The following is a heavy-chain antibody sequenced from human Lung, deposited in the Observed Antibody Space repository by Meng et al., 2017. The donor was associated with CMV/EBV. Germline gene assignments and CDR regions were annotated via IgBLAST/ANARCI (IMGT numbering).Heavy chain of an antibody. D-gene: IGHD2-15*01. CDR2: IKIERSEK. V-gene: IGHV3-7*01. J-gene: IGHJ4*02. CDR1: GFTFSSYW. CDR3: ARVRKAVVGPNYFDY. Sequence: GESLKISCAASGFTFSSYWMSWVRQAPGKGLEWVAIIKIERSEKYYVDSVKGRVTITRDNAKDSLYLQMNSLRAEDTAVYYCARVRKAVVGPNYFDYWGQGTLVTVSS.